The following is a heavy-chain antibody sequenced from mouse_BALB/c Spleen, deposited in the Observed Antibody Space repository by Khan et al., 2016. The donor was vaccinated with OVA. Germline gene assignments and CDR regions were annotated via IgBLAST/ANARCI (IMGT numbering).Heavy chain of an antibody. Sequence: EVELVESGGDLVKPGGSLKLSCAASGFTFSSYSMSWVRQTPDKRLEWVASLSSGGDYTYYPDRVTGRFTISRDNAKNTRYLQRSDLKSEDTTMYYCADHGTVSFAYWGQGTLVTVAA. D-gene: IGHD1-1*01. CDR3: ADHGTVSFAY. J-gene: IGHJ3*01. V-gene: IGHV5-6*01. CDR1: GFTFSSYS. CDR2: LSSGGDYT.